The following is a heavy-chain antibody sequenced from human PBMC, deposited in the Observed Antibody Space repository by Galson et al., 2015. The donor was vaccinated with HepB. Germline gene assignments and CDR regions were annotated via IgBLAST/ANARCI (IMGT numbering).Heavy chain of an antibody. V-gene: IGHV3-30-3*01. CDR2: ISYDGSNK. CDR3: AREYLEYSSSSTLGYYFDY. J-gene: IGHJ4*02. CDR1: GFTFSSYA. Sequence: SLRLSCAASGFTFSSYAMHWVRQAPGKGLEWVAVISYDGSNKYYADSVKGRFTISRDNSKNMLYLQMNSLIAEDTAVYYCAREYLEYSSSSTLGYYFDYWGQGTLVTVSS. D-gene: IGHD6-6*01.